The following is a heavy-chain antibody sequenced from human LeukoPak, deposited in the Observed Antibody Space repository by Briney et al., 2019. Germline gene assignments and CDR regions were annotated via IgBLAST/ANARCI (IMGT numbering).Heavy chain of an antibody. CDR2: IYYSGST. CDR1: GGSISSYY. J-gene: IGHJ3*02. D-gene: IGHD2-2*01. V-gene: IGHV4-59*01. CDR3: ARSSGSWYAAFDI. Sequence: PSETLSLTCTVSGGSISSYYWSWIRQPPGEGLEWIGYIYYSGSTNYNPSLKSRVTISVDTSKNQFSLKLSSVTAADTAVYYCARSSGSWYAAFDIWGQGTMVTVSS.